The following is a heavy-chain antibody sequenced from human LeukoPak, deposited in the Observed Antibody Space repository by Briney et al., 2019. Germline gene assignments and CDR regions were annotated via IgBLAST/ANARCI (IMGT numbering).Heavy chain of an antibody. V-gene: IGHV3-33*01. D-gene: IGHD5-18*01. Sequence: PGGSLRLSCAASGFTFITYGMHWVRQAPGKGLEWVAVIWYDGSKEYYADSVKGRFTISRDNSKNTLYLQMNSLRAEDTAAYYCARELETAMVFDFWGQGTLVTVSS. CDR3: ARELETAMVFDF. CDR1: GFTFITYG. J-gene: IGHJ4*02. CDR2: IWYDGSKE.